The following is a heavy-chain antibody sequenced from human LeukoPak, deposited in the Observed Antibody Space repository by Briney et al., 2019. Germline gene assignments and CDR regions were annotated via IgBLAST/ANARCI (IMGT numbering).Heavy chain of an antibody. CDR1: GFTFPNAW. J-gene: IGHJ5*01. Sequence: GGSLRLSCAVSGFTFPNAWVIWVRQAPGKGLEWVGRIKSNSDGGTADYGTPVKGRFTISRDDSKDILYLQMNSLKIEDTAVYFCSTGYSNGWYVFWGQGTMVTVSA. V-gene: IGHV3-15*01. CDR3: STGYSNGWYVF. D-gene: IGHD3-22*01. CDR2: IKSNSDGGTA.